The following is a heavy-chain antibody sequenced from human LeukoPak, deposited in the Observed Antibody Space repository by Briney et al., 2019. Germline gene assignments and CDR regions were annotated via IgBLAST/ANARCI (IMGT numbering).Heavy chain of an antibody. CDR3: AKSWLGEGVERD. CDR1: GFTFRSYA. V-gene: IGHV3-23*01. J-gene: IGHJ6*02. D-gene: IGHD3-10*01. CDR2: ISDSGYTT. Sequence: PGGSLRLSCAASGFTFRSYAMNWVRQAPGKGLEWISVISDSGYTTHYADSVKGRFTISRDNSKNTLYLQMNSLRAGDTAVYYCAKSWLGEGVERDWGQGTTVTVSS.